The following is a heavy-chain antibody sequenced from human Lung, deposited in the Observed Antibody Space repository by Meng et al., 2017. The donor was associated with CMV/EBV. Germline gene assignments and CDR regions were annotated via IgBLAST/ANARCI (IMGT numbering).Heavy chain of an antibody. CDR2: IYPGDSDT. Sequence: GEXXKISCQGSGYSFTSYWIGWVRQMPGKGLEWMGIIYPGDSDTRYSPSFQGQVTISADKSISIAYLQWSSLKASDTAMYYCARTVKYYYDSSGPDPWGQGTLVTVSS. CDR3: ARTVKYYYDSSGPDP. J-gene: IGHJ5*02. V-gene: IGHV5-51*01. CDR1: GYSFTSYW. D-gene: IGHD3-22*01.